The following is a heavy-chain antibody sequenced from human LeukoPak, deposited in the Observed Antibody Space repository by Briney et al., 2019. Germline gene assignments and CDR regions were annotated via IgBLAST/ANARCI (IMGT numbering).Heavy chain of an antibody. J-gene: IGHJ4*02. D-gene: IGHD3-10*01. Sequence: SGGSLRLSCAASGFTFSDYYMSWIRQAPGKGLEWVSYISSSGSTIYYADSVEGRFTISRDNAKNSLYLQMSSLRAEDTAVYYCARVRMDYGSGSPADYWGQGTLVTVSS. CDR3: ARVRMDYGSGSPADY. CDR1: GFTFSDYY. V-gene: IGHV3-11*01. CDR2: ISSSGSTI.